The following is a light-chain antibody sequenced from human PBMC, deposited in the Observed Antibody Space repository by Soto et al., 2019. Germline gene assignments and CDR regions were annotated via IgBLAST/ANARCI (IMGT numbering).Light chain of an antibody. J-gene: IGKJ2*01. V-gene: IGKV3-20*01. Sequence: EIVLTQSPCTLSLSPGDRATLSCRASQRVSSNYLAWYQQRPGQAPRLLIYGASSRATGIPDRFSGSGSGTDFTLTINRLEPEDFAVYYCQQYGSSLYTFGQGTKVDI. CDR2: GAS. CDR1: QRVSSNY. CDR3: QQYGSSLYT.